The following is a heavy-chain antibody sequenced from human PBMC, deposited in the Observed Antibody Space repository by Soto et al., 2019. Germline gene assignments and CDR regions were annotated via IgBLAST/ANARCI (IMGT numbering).Heavy chain of an antibody. Sequence: GGSLRLSCAASGFTLSIYWMSWVRQAPGKGLEWVANINQDGREKYYVDSVKGRFTIYRDNAKNPLYLQMNSLRVEDTAVYYCARFRRGSSGSYYFDFWGQGALVTVSS. CDR2: INQDGREK. J-gene: IGHJ4*02. CDR1: GFTLSIYW. V-gene: IGHV3-7*03. D-gene: IGHD3-22*01. CDR3: ARFRRGSSGSYYFDF.